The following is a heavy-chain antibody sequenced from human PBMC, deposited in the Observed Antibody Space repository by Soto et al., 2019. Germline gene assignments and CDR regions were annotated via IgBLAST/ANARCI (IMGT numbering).Heavy chain of an antibody. D-gene: IGHD2-8*01. CDR1: GYTFTSYD. V-gene: IGHV1-8*01. Sequence: QVQLVQSGAEVKKPGASVKVSCKASGYTFTSYDIIWVRQATGQGLEWMGWMNPNSGNTGYAQKFQGRVTMTRNTSINTAYIKLSSLRSEHTAVYYCAREVSYRFDPWGQGTLVTVSS. CDR3: AREVSYRFDP. CDR2: MNPNSGNT. J-gene: IGHJ5*02.